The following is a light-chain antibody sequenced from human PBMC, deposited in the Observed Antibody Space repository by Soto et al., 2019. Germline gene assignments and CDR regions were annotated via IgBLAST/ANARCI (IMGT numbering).Light chain of an antibody. CDR2: GAS. Sequence: EIVMTQSPATLSVSPGERATLSCRASQSVSSNLAWYQQKPGQAPRLLIYGASTRATGIPARFSGSGSGTEYTLNISSLQSEDVADYYCKQYNYWPPVTFGGGTKVEFK. CDR3: KQYNYWPPVT. V-gene: IGKV3-15*01. J-gene: IGKJ4*01. CDR1: QSVSSN.